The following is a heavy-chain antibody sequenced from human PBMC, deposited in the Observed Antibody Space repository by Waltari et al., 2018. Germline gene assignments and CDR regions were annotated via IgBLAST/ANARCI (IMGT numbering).Heavy chain of an antibody. D-gene: IGHD3-10*01. CDR3: ARGRRPDGDYFDY. CDR2: MNPNRGNT. J-gene: IGHJ4*02. V-gene: IGHV1-8*03. Sequence: QVQLVQSGAEVKKPGASVKVSCKASGYTFTSYDINWVRQATGQGLEWMGWMNPNRGNTGYAQKFQGRGTITRNTSISTAYMELSSLRSEDTAVYYCARGRRPDGDYFDYWGQGTLVTVSS. CDR1: GYTFTSYD.